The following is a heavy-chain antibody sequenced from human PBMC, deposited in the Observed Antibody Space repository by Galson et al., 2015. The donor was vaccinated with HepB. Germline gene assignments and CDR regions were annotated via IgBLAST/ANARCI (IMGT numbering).Heavy chain of an antibody. V-gene: IGHV3-30*04. D-gene: IGHD6-19*01. Sequence: SLRLSCAASGFTFSSYAMHWVRQAPGKGLEWVAVISYDGSNKYYADSVKGRFTISRDNSKNTLYLQMNSLRAEDTAVYYCARGSDSSGWFDRGDWFDPWGQGTLVTVSS. CDR2: ISYDGSNK. CDR3: ARGSDSSGWFDRGDWFDP. J-gene: IGHJ5*02. CDR1: GFTFSSYA.